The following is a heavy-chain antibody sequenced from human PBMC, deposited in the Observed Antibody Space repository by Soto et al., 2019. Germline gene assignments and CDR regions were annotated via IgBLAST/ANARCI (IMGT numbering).Heavy chain of an antibody. CDR1: GGSVNSDSHY. J-gene: IGHJ4*02. Sequence: SETLSLTCTVSGGSVNSDSHYWSWIRQPPGKGLEWIGHMFYSGSTNYNPSLKSRVTISGDTSKNQFSLKLSSVTAADTAVYYCARLVRSLHFDYWGQGTPVTV. CDR2: MFYSGST. V-gene: IGHV4-61*01. CDR3: ARLVRSLHFDY. D-gene: IGHD2-8*02.